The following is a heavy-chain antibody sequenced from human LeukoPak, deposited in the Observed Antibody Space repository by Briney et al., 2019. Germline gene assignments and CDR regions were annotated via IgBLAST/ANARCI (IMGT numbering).Heavy chain of an antibody. V-gene: IGHV3-7*01. Sequence: GGSLRLSCAASGFSLSNYWMSWVRQAPGKGLEWVANINQDGSDKYYVDSVMGRFTISKDNAKNSVYLQMKSLRPEDTAIYYCAWYGVTHGLDVWGQGTTVTVSS. CDR1: GFSLSNYW. CDR2: INQDGSDK. J-gene: IGHJ6*02. D-gene: IGHD3-10*01. CDR3: AWYGVTHGLDV.